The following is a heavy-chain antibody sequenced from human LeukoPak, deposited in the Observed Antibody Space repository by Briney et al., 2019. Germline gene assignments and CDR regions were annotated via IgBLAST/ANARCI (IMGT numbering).Heavy chain of an antibody. CDR2: INPNSGGT. CDR3: ARDTGIAVAGAFKYCYYYMDV. Sequence: ASVKVSCKASGYTFTGYYMHWVRQAPGQGLEWMGWINPNSGGTNYAQKFQGRVTMTRDTSISTAYMELSRLRSDDTAVYYCARDTGIAVAGAFKYCYYYMDVWGKGTTVTVSS. V-gene: IGHV1-2*02. J-gene: IGHJ6*03. D-gene: IGHD6-19*01. CDR1: GYTFTGYY.